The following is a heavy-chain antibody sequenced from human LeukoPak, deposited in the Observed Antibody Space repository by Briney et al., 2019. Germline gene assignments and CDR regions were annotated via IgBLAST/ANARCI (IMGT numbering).Heavy chain of an antibody. V-gene: IGHV1-69*13. Sequence: ASVKVSCNAFGYTFTGYYMHWVRQAPGQGLEWMGGIIPIFGTANYAQKFQGRVTITADESTSTAYMELTSLTSADTALYYCARGRVGFDFWGQGTLVTVSS. CDR2: IIPIFGTA. D-gene: IGHD1-26*01. CDR3: ARGRVGFDF. CDR1: GYTFTGYY. J-gene: IGHJ4*02.